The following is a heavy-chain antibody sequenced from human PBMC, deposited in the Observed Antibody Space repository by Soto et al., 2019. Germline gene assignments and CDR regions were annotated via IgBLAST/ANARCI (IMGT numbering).Heavy chain of an antibody. CDR1: GYTFTGYY. CDR2: IKPNSGGT. J-gene: IGHJ6*02. V-gene: IGHV1-2*02. Sequence: ASVKVCCEASGYTFTGYYMHWVRQAPGQGLEWMGWIKPNSGGTNYAQKFQGRVTMTRDTSISTAYMELSRLRSDDTAVYYCARDRGYCSSTSCYFYYGVDVWGHLTTVTACS. CDR3: ARDRGYCSSTSCYFYYGVDV. D-gene: IGHD2-2*01.